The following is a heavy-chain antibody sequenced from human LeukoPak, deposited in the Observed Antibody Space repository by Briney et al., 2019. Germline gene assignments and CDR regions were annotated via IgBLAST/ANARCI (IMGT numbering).Heavy chain of an antibody. D-gene: IGHD2-2*01. CDR1: GGSISSGDYY. Sequence: ETSQTLSLTCTVSGGSISSGDYYWSWLRQPPGKGLEWIGYIYYSGSTYYNPSLKSRVTISVDTSKNQFSLKLSSVTAADTAVYYCARVQLLYYYYYYMDVWGKGTTVTVSS. V-gene: IGHV4-30-4*01. J-gene: IGHJ6*03. CDR2: IYYSGST. CDR3: ARVQLLYYYYYYMDV.